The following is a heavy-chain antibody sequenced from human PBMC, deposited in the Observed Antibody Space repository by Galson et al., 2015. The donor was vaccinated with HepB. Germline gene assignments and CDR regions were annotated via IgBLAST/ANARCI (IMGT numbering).Heavy chain of an antibody. D-gene: IGHD6-13*01. Sequence: SLRLSCAASGFTFSDYYMSWIRQAPGKGLEWVSYISSSSSYTNYADSVKGRFTISRDNAKNSLYLQMNGLRAEDTAVYYCASSRYSSSWSPLDYWGQGTLVTVSS. CDR3: ASSRYSSSWSPLDY. CDR2: ISSSSSYT. CDR1: GFTFSDYY. V-gene: IGHV3-11*03. J-gene: IGHJ4*02.